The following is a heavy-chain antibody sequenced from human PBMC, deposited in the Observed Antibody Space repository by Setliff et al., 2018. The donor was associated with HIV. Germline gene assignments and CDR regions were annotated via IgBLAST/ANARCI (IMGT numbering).Heavy chain of an antibody. V-gene: IGHV4-59*08. CDR1: GDSTGSYY. J-gene: IGHJ4*02. D-gene: IGHD3-16*01. CDR3: ARQNRGGRTVMTRGAFDS. CDR2: IHYSGST. Sequence: SETLSLTCTVSGDSTGSYYWSWIRQAPGKGLEWIGHIHYSGSTNYNPPLKSRVTMSVDTSKNQLSLEVSSVTATDTAVYYCARQNRGGRTVMTRGAFDSWGQGTRVTVSS.